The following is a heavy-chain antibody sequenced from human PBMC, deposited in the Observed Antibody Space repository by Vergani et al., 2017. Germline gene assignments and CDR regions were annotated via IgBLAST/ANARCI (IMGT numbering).Heavy chain of an antibody. CDR1: GFTFSSYA. CDR3: AADHTYYDSSGYPRGNWYFDL. V-gene: IGHV3-30-3*01. Sequence: QVQLVESGGGVVQPGRSLRLSCAASGFTFSSYAMHWVRQAPGKGLEWVAVISYDGSNKYYADSVKGRFTISRDNSKNTLYLQMNSLRAEDTAVYYCAADHTYYDSSGYPRGNWYFDLWGRGTLVTVSS. J-gene: IGHJ2*01. CDR2: ISYDGSNK. D-gene: IGHD3-22*01.